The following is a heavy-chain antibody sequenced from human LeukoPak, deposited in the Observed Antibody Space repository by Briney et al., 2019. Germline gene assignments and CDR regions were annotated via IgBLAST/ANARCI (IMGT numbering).Heavy chain of an antibody. Sequence: PGGSLRLSCAASGFTFSSYWMHWVRQAPGKGLVWVSRINSDGSSTSYADSVKGRFTISRDNAKNTLYLQMNSLRAEDTAVYYCAKGHSSGSSYYFDYWGQGTLVTVSP. CDR3: AKGHSSGSSYYFDY. CDR2: INSDGSST. D-gene: IGHD1-26*01. V-gene: IGHV3-74*01. CDR1: GFTFSSYW. J-gene: IGHJ4*02.